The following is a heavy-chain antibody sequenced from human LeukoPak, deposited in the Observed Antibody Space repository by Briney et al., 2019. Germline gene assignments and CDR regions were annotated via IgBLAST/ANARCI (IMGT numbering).Heavy chain of an antibody. CDR3: ARGRDYYGSGSYYTS. CDR1: GGSISSGGYS. V-gene: IGHV4-30-2*01. J-gene: IGHJ5*02. D-gene: IGHD3-10*01. CDR2: IYHSGST. Sequence: SETLSLTCAVSGGSISSGGYSWSWIRQPPGKGLEWTGYIYHSGSTYYNPSLKSRVTISVDRSKNQFSLKLSSVTAADTAVYYCARGRDYYGSGSYYTSWGQGTLVTVSS.